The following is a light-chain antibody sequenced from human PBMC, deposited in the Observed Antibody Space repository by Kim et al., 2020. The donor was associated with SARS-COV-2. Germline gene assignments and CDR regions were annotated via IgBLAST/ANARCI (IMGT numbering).Light chain of an antibody. J-gene: IGLJ3*02. Sequence: NFMLTQPHSVSESPGETVTISCTRSSGTIASHSVQWYQQRPGSAPTTVIYEDNKRPSGVPDRFSGSIDTSSNSASLTISGLKTEDEADYYCQSFDNTSGVVGGGTQLTVL. CDR2: EDN. CDR3: QSFDNTSGV. CDR1: SGTIASHS. V-gene: IGLV6-57*04.